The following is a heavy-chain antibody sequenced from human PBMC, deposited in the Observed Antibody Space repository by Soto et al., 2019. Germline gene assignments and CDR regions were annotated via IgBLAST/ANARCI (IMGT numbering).Heavy chain of an antibody. V-gene: IGHV1-69*06. D-gene: IGHD3-3*01. J-gene: IGHJ6*02. CDR2: IIPVLGTV. CDR3: ARAKFRSGLRFLEWSSHHHSHYDMDV. Sequence: QVQLVQSGAEVKKPGSSVKVACKASGGTFSSNAINWVRQAPGQGLEWMGGIIPVLGTVDYAQNFQGRLTITADKSMETAYMDLSSLRSEDTAVYYCARAKFRSGLRFLEWSSHHHSHYDMDVWGQGTTVTVSS. CDR1: GGTFSSNA.